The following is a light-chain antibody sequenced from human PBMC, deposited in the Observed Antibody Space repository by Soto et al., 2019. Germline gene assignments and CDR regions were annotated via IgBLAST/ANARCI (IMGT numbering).Light chain of an antibody. CDR2: DAS. Sequence: EIVLTQSPATLSLSPGERATLSCRASQSVSSYLAWYQQKPGQAPRLLIYDASIRATGIPARFSGSGSGTDSTLTISGPEPEDFAVYYCQQHSNWPPLTFGRGTKVEIK. V-gene: IGKV3-11*01. J-gene: IGKJ4*01. CDR1: QSVSSY. CDR3: QQHSNWPPLT.